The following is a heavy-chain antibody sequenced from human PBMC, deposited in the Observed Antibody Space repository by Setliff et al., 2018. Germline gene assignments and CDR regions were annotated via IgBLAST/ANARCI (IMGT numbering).Heavy chain of an antibody. CDR1: GGAIKSFY. D-gene: IGHD2-2*01. CDR2: IAYNGVT. J-gene: IGHJ4*02. CDR3: SRLVRYCTTTTCQRASGGEF. V-gene: IGHV4-59*01. Sequence: SETLSLTCTVSGGAIKSFYWSWIRQAPGKGLEWVGYIAYNGVTDYNPSLKGRVTISFDTPNNAVSLNLNSVTAADTAVYYCSRLVRYCTTTTCQRASGGEFWGQGTLVTVSS.